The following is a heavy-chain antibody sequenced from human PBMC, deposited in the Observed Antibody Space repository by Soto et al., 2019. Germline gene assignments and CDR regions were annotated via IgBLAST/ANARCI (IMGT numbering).Heavy chain of an antibody. CDR1: GYTFTSYY. J-gene: IGHJ6*02. CDR3: ARVLYYYDSSGSHYYYYYGMDV. Sequence: ASVKVSCKASGYTFTSYYMHWVRQAPGQGLKRMGIINPSGGSTSYAQKLQGRVTMTRDTSTSTVYMELSSLRSEDTAVYYCARVLYYYDSSGSHYYYYYGMDVWGQGTTVTVSS. CDR2: INPSGGST. D-gene: IGHD3-22*01. V-gene: IGHV1-46*01.